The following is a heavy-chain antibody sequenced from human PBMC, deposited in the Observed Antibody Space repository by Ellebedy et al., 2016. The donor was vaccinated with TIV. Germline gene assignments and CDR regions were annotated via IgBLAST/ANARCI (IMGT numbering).Heavy chain of an antibody. V-gene: IGHV6-1*01. CDR1: WDTVSDIPAA. CDR2: TYYRSKWNH. J-gene: IGHJ3*02. CDR3: ARGNYYGTGRPRAFDI. Sequence: SQTLSLTCAISWDTVSDIPAAWDWFRQSPSRGLEWLGRTYYRSKWNHDYSESVKSRISIKSDTSKNHFSLQLTSVSPEDTAMYYCARGNYYGTGRPRAFDIWGQGTMVTVSS. D-gene: IGHD3-10*01.